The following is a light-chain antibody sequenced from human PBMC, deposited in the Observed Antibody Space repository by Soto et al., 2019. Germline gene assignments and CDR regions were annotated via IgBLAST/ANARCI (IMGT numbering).Light chain of an antibody. J-gene: IGKJ5*01. CDR3: QQRSNWLIT. CDR2: DAS. CDR1: QSVSSY. V-gene: IGKV3-11*01. Sequence: EIVLTQSPATLSLSPGERATLSCRASQSVSSYLAWYQQKPGQAPRLLIYDASNRATGIPARFSGGGSGTDFTLTIISLEPEDFAVYYCQQRSNWLITFGQGTRLEIK.